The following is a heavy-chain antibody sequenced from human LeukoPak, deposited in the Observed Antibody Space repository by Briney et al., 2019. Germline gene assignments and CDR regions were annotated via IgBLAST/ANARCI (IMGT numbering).Heavy chain of an antibody. V-gene: IGHV3-21*01. CDR2: ISSSTSHI. D-gene: IGHD6-19*01. CDR1: GFTFSSYN. J-gene: IGHJ4*02. CDR3: ARDDVAVTGALDF. Sequence: PGGSLRLSCAASGFTFSSYNMNWVRQAPGKGLEWVSSISSSTSHIYYADSVTGRFTISRDNAKNSLYLQMNSLRAEDTAVYYCARDDVAVTGALDFWGQGTLVTVSS.